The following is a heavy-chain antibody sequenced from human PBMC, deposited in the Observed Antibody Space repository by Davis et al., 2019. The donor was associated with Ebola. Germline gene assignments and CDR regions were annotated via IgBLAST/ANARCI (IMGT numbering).Heavy chain of an antibody. CDR3: ARGGYSSSWPVAFDI. J-gene: IGHJ3*02. CDR2: ISSSGSTI. CDR1: GFTFSDYY. Sequence: GESLKISCAASGFTFSDYYMSWIRQAPGKGLEWVSYISSSGSTIYYADSVKGRFTISRDNAKNSLYLQMNSLRAEDTAVYYYARGGYSSSWPVAFDIWGQGTMVTVSS. D-gene: IGHD6-13*01. V-gene: IGHV3-11*01.